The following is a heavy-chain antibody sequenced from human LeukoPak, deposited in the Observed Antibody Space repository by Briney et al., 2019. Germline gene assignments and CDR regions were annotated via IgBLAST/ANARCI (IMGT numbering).Heavy chain of an antibody. J-gene: IGHJ4*02. V-gene: IGHV1-2*04. CDR2: INPNSGGT. Sequence: ASVKVSCKASGYTFTGYYMHWVRQAPGQGLEWMGWINPNSGGTNYAQKFQGWVTMTRDTSISTAYMELSRLRSDDTAVYYCARQGNYYDSSGYRHWGQGTLVTVSS. CDR3: ARQGNYYDSSGYRH. CDR1: GYTFTGYY. D-gene: IGHD3-22*01.